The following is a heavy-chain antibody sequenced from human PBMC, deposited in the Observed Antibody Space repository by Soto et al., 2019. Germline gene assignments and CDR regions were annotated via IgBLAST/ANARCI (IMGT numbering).Heavy chain of an antibody. CDR1: GFTFTSSA. J-gene: IGHJ6*02. Sequence: SVKVSCKASGFTFTSSAVQWVRQARGQRLEWIGWIVVGSGNTNYAQKFQGRVTITRDMSTSTAYIELSSLRSEDTAVYYCAADRRDDFWSGYRVNYYYGMDVWGQGTTVTVSS. V-gene: IGHV1-58*01. D-gene: IGHD3-3*01. CDR3: AADRRDDFWSGYRVNYYYGMDV. CDR2: IVVGSGNT.